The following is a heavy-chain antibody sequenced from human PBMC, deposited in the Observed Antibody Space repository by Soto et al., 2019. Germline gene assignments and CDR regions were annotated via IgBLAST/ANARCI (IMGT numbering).Heavy chain of an antibody. Sequence: ASETLSLTCAVYGGSFSGYYWSWIRQPPGKGLEWIGEIDHSGSTNYNPSLKSRVTISVDASKNQFSLKLSSVTAADTAVYYCARFDYYDSSSYLDFDPKWGQGTLVTVSS. V-gene: IGHV4-34*01. CDR3: ARFDYYDSSSYLDFDPK. CDR1: GGSFSGYY. D-gene: IGHD3-22*01. J-gene: IGHJ4*02. CDR2: IDHSGST.